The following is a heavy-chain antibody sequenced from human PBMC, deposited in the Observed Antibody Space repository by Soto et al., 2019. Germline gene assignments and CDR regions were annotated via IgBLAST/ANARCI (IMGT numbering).Heavy chain of an antibody. Sequence: PGESLKISCKGSGYSFTSYWISWVRQMPGKGLEWMGRIDPSDSYTNYSPSFQGHVTISADKSISTAYLQWSSLKASDTAMYYCARSYHYDSSGYYYDGYYYYGMDVWGQGTTVTVSS. CDR3: ARSYHYDSSGYYYDGYYYYGMDV. D-gene: IGHD3-22*01. CDR2: IDPSDSYT. V-gene: IGHV5-10-1*01. CDR1: GYSFTSYW. J-gene: IGHJ6*02.